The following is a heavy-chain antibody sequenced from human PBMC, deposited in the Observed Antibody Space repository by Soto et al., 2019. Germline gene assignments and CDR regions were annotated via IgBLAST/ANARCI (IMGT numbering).Heavy chain of an antibody. CDR2: IWYDGSNK. Sequence: GGSLRLSCAASGFTFSSYGMHWVRQAPGKGLEWVAVIWYDGSNKYYADSVKGRFTISRDNSKNTLYLQMNSLRAEDTAVYYCARDGELYCSSTSCQGYFDYWGQGTLVTVSS. J-gene: IGHJ4*02. CDR3: ARDGELYCSSTSCQGYFDY. D-gene: IGHD2-2*01. CDR1: GFTFSSYG. V-gene: IGHV3-33*01.